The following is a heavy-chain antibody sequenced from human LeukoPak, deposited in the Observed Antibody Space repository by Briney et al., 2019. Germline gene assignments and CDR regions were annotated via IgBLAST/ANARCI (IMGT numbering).Heavy chain of an antibody. J-gene: IGHJ5*02. CDR2: IYYSGST. V-gene: IGHV4-59*01. CDR3: AREGGDGYNFWWFDP. Sequence: SETLSLTCTVSGGPISTYYWTWIRQPPGEGLEWIGYIYYSGSTNYNPSLKSRVTISVDTSKNQFSLKLSSVTAADTAVYYCAREGGDGYNFWWFDPWGQGTLVTVSS. D-gene: IGHD5-24*01. CDR1: GGPISTYY.